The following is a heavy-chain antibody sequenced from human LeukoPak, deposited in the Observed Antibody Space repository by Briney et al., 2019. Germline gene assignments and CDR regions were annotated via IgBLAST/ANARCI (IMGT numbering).Heavy chain of an antibody. CDR3: ARSLVGATSVY. V-gene: IGHV1-18*01. D-gene: IGHD1-26*01. CDR2: ISTYNGNT. J-gene: IGHJ4*02. CDR1: GYTFNIYG. Sequence: GASVKVSCKASGYTFNIYGIIWVRQAPGQGLEWVGWISTYNGNTNYAPNIQDRVTMTTDTSTSTAYMELSRLRSDDTAVYYCARSLVGATSVYWGQGTLVTVSS.